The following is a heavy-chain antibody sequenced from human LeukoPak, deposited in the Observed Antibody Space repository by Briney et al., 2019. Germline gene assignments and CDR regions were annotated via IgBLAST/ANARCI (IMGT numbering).Heavy chain of an antibody. CDR1: GFTFSSYW. Sequence: PGGSLRLSCAASGFTFSSYWMSWVRQAPGKGLEWVANIKQDGNEKYYVDSVKGRFTISRDNAKNSLYLQMNGLRAEDAAVYYCARGGGGHYYDSSGLIDYWGQGTLVTVSS. CDR2: IKQDGNEK. D-gene: IGHD3-22*01. J-gene: IGHJ4*02. CDR3: ARGGGGHYYDSSGLIDY. V-gene: IGHV3-7*01.